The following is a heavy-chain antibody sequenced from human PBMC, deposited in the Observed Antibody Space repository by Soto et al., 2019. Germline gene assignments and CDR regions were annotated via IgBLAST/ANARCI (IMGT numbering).Heavy chain of an antibody. V-gene: IGHV3-23*01. D-gene: IGHD2-21*02. Sequence: EVQLLESGGGFVQPGGSLRLSCAATGFTFSVYAMTWVRQAPGKGLEWVSAVTANGGSTYSADSMKGRFTISRDNSKYTLFLQMNSLRAEDTAVYYCASLGVGDWANYYYYYGMDVWGQGTTVTVSS. CDR3: ASLGVGDWANYYYYYGMDV. J-gene: IGHJ6*02. CDR2: VTANGGST. CDR1: GFTFSVYA.